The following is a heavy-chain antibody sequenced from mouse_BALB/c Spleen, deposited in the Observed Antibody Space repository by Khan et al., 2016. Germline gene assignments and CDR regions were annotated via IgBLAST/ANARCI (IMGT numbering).Heavy chain of an antibody. D-gene: IGHD2-2*01. CDR2: IRSKSNNYAT. CDR3: VRLFYYGYDGAY. V-gene: IGHV10-1*02. Sequence: EVQLVESGGGLVQPKGSLKLSCAASGFTFNTYAMNWVRQAPGQGLEWVARIRSKSNNYATYYADSVKDRLTISRDDSQSMLYLQMNNLKTEDTAMYYCVRLFYYGYDGAYWGQGTLVTVSA. J-gene: IGHJ3*01. CDR1: GFTFNTYA.